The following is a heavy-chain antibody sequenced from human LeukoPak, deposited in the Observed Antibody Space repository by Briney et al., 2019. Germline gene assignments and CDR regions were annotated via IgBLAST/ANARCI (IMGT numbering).Heavy chain of an antibody. D-gene: IGHD5-18*01. J-gene: IGHJ4*02. CDR2: ISAYNGNT. V-gene: IGHV1-18*01. CDR1: GYTFTSYG. Sequence: ASVKVSCKASGYTFTSYGISWVRQAPGQGLAWMGWISAYNGNTNYAQKLQGRVTMTTDTSTSTAYMEVRSLRSDDTAVYYCARDPRQYSYGYYFDYWGQGTLVTVSS. CDR3: ARDPRQYSYGYYFDY.